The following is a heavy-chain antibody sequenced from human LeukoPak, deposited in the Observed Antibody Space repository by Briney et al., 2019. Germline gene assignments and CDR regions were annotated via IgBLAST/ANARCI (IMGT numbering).Heavy chain of an antibody. J-gene: IGHJ5*02. CDR1: GFTFDDYA. Sequence: GRSLRLSCAASGFTFDDYAMHWVRQAPGKGLEWVSGISWNSGSIGYANSVKGRFTISRDNAKNSLYLQMNSLRAEDTALYYCAKDRHCSSTSCPMWFDPWGQGTLVTVSS. D-gene: IGHD2-2*01. CDR3: AKDRHCSSTSCPMWFDP. V-gene: IGHV3-9*01. CDR2: ISWNSGSI.